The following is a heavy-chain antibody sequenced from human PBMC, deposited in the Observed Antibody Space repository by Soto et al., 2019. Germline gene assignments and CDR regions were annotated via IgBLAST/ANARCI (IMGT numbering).Heavy chain of an antibody. CDR2: IYYSGST. Sequence: PSETLSLTCAVSGGSISSGGYYWSWIRQHPGKGLEWIGYIYYSGSTYYNPSLKSRVTISVDTSKNQFSLKLSSVTAADTAVYYCARAYGSGSYYYYYGMDVWGQGTTVTVSS. D-gene: IGHD3-10*01. V-gene: IGHV4-31*11. J-gene: IGHJ6*02. CDR3: ARAYGSGSYYYYYGMDV. CDR1: GGSISSGGYY.